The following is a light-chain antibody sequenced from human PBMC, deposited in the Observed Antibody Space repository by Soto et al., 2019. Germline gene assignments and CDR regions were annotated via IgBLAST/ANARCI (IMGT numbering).Light chain of an antibody. CDR2: EVT. V-gene: IGLV2-14*01. J-gene: IGLJ3*02. Sequence: QSALTQPASVSGSPGQSITISCTGSSNDVGIYNYVSWYQQHPGKAPRLIIYEVTNRPSGVSDRFSGSKSDNTASLTISGLQAEDEADYYCSSYTITSTWVFGGGTKLTVL. CDR1: SNDVGIYNY. CDR3: SSYTITSTWV.